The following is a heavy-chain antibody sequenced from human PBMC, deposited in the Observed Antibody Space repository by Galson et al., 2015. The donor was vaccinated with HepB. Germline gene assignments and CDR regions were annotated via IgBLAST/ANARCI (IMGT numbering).Heavy chain of an antibody. Sequence: SVKVSCKASGYIFTIYGIHWVRQAPGQRLEWMGMIDTGNAQTKYSQKFQGRVTITGDTSATTAYMELSGLGYEDTAVYYCAKDVSCVSPSPAPPAQHPVSWG. D-gene: IGHD2-2*01. CDR1: GYIFTIYG. V-gene: IGHV1-3*04. CDR2: IDTGNAQT. J-gene: IGHJ5*01. CDR3: AKDVSCVSPSPAPPAQHPVS.